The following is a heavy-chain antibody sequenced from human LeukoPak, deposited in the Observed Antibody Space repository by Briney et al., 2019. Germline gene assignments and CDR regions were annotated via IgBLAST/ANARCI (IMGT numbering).Heavy chain of an antibody. V-gene: IGHV3-11*01. D-gene: IGHD6-13*01. CDR3: AREPLLYSSSWYYHYMDV. CDR2: ISSSGSTI. J-gene: IGHJ6*03. CDR1: GFTFSSYW. Sequence: PGGSLRLSCGASGFTFSSYWMSWIRQAPGKGLEWVSYISSSGSTIYYADSVKGRFTISRDNAKNSLYLQMNSLRAEDTAVYYCAREPLLYSSSWYYHYMDVWGKGTTVTVSS.